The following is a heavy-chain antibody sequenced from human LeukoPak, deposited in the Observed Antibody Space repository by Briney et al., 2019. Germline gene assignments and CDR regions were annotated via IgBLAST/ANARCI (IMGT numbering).Heavy chain of an antibody. CDR1: GFTFSSFG. CDR2: IRYDGNNE. J-gene: IGHJ4*02. CDR3: AKDASSGFEY. D-gene: IGHD3-22*01. Sequence: TGGSLRLSXAASGFTFSSFGMHWVRQAPGKGLERVAFIRYDGNNEYYADSVKGRFTISRDNSKNTLFLQMNSLRAEDTAVYYCAKDASSGFEYWGQGTLVSVSS. V-gene: IGHV3-30*02.